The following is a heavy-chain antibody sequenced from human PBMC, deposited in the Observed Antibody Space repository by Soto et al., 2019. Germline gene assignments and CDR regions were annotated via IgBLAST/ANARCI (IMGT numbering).Heavy chain of an antibody. CDR2: INAGNGNT. D-gene: IGHD5-18*01. J-gene: IGHJ4*02. CDR1: EYTFTSYA. CDR3: ARGLNGYLHYFDY. V-gene: IGHV1-3*01. Sequence: QVQLVQSGAEVKKPGASVKVSCKASEYTFTSYAMHWVRQAPGQRLEGMGWINAGNGNTKYSQKFQGRVTITRDTAASTDYMELSGLRSEDTAVYYCARGLNGYLHYFDYWGQGTLVTVSS.